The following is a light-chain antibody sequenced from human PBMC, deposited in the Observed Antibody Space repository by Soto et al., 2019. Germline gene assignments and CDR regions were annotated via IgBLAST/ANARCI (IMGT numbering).Light chain of an antibody. CDR2: AAS. Sequence: DIQMTQSPSALSASVGDRVTITCRASQDIRDDLGWYQQKPGKAPKRLIFAASSLQSEVPPRFSGSGSGTDFTLTISSLQSEDIATYYCLQHNTYPWTFGQGTKVEIK. J-gene: IGKJ1*01. CDR3: LQHNTYPWT. CDR1: QDIRDD. V-gene: IGKV1-17*01.